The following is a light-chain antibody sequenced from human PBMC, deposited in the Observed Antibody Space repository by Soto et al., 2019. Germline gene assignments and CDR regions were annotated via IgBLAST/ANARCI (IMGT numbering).Light chain of an antibody. CDR2: AAS. J-gene: IGKJ4*01. CDR1: LGIKNY. CDR3: QTYYNAPFT. Sequence: DIQVTQYPSSLSASVGDRVTITCRASLGIKNYLAWYQQKPGEIPKLLIYAASTLESGIPPRFSGSGSGTDFTLTINNLQPEDVATYYCQTYYNAPFTFGGGTKVEIK. V-gene: IGKV1-27*01.